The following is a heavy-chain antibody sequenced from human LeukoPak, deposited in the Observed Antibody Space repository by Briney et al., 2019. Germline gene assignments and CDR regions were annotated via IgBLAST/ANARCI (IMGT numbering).Heavy chain of an antibody. V-gene: IGHV4-4*07. CDR3: AKSPSWGSGLDAFDI. Sequence: SETLSLNCTVSGGSISSYYWSWIRQPAGKGLEWIGRIYSSGNTNYNPSLKSRVTLSVDSSKTQFSLKLNSVTAADTAVYYCAKSPSWGSGLDAFDIWGQGTMVTVSS. J-gene: IGHJ3*02. CDR1: GGSISSYY. CDR2: IYSSGNT. D-gene: IGHD7-27*01.